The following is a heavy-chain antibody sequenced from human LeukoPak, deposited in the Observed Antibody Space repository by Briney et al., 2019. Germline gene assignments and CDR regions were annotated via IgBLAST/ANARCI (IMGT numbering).Heavy chain of an antibody. CDR1: GGTFSSYA. Sequence: GASVKVSCKASGGTFSSYAISWVRQAPGQGLEWMGRIVPIFGTANYAQKFQGRVTITADKSTSTAYMELSSLRSEDTAVYYCARGYCSGGSCYLFTYWGQGTLVTVSS. CDR3: ARGYCSGGSCYLFTY. J-gene: IGHJ4*02. V-gene: IGHV1-69*06. D-gene: IGHD2-15*01. CDR2: IVPIFGTA.